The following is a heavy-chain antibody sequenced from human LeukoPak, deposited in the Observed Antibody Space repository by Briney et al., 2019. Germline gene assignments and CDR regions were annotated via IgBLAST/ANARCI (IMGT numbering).Heavy chain of an antibody. V-gene: IGHV4-59*01. Sequence: KPSATLSLSCTVSGGSISSYYWSWIRQPPGKGLEWIGYIYYSGSTNYNPSLKSRVTISVDTSKNQFSLQLSSVTAADTAVYYCARGIRYFDSSMMSDYWGQGTLVTVSS. CDR1: GGSISSYY. D-gene: IGHD3-9*01. CDR2: IYYSGST. CDR3: ARGIRYFDSSMMSDY. J-gene: IGHJ4*02.